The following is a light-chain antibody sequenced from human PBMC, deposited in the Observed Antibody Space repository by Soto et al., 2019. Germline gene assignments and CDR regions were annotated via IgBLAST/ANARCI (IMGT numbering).Light chain of an antibody. J-gene: IGLJ1*01. V-gene: IGLV1-36*01. CDR1: TSNVGDNA. CDR2: YDD. Sequence: QPVLTQPPSVSGAPRQRVTISCSGSTSNVGDNAVNWYQHLPGKAPKLLVYYDDLLPSGVSDRFSGSKSGTSASLAISGLQSEDEADYFCAAWDDSLNGYVFGTGTKLTVL. CDR3: AAWDDSLNGYV.